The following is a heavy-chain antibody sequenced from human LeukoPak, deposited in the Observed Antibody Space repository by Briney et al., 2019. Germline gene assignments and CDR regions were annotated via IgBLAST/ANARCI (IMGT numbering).Heavy chain of an antibody. CDR1: GFTFTDYF. Sequence: PGESLRLSCAASGFTFTDYFLGWIRQAPGKGLDWVSHISRQGDTIEYADSVKGRFTISRDNAKNSLYLQMNLLRVEDTAVYFCAGVRRGGDSRYFDYWGQGALVTVSS. V-gene: IGHV3-11*01. J-gene: IGHJ4*02. CDR3: AGVRRGGDSRYFDY. CDR2: ISRQGDTI. D-gene: IGHD2-21*02.